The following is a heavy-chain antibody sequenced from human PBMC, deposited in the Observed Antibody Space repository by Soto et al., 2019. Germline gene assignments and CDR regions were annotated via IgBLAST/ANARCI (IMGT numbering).Heavy chain of an antibody. V-gene: IGHV3-30*18. D-gene: IGHD2-2*01. CDR2: ISYDGSNK. CDR1: GFTFSSYG. J-gene: IGHJ6*02. Sequence: QVQLVESGGGVVQPGRSLRLSCAASGFTFSSYGMHWVRQAPGKGLEWVAVISYDGSNKYYADSVKGRFTISRDNSKNTLYRQMNSLRAEETAVYYCAKEPLTIDLIVVFGIEGWGQGTTVTGSS. CDR3: AKEPLTIDLIVVFGIEG.